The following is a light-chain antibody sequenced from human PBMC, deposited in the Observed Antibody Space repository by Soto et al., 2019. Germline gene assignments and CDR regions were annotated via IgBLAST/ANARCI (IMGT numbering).Light chain of an antibody. CDR3: QQRSNWPRVT. J-gene: IGKJ3*01. Sequence: EIVLTQSPATLSLSPGERATLSCRASQSVSSYLAWYQQKPCQAPRLLIYDASNRATGIPARFSGSGSGTDFTLTISSLEPEDFALYYCQQRSNWPRVTFGPGTKVDIK. V-gene: IGKV3-11*01. CDR1: QSVSSY. CDR2: DAS.